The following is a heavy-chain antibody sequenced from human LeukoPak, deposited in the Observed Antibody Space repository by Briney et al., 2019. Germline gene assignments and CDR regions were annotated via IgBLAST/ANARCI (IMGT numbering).Heavy chain of an antibody. CDR1: VFRFSTYG. Sequence: GGSLRLSCAASVFRFSTYGMYWVRQAPGKGLEWVAFIRSDGNKKYYGDSVKGRFTISRDNSRNTLYLQMNSLRTEDTAVYYCAIDLNYGELIDSWGQGTLVTVSP. CDR3: AIDLNYGELIDS. V-gene: IGHV3-30*02. CDR2: IRSDGNKK. D-gene: IGHD4-17*01. J-gene: IGHJ4*02.